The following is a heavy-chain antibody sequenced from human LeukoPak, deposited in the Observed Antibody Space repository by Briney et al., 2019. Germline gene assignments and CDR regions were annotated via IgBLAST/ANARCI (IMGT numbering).Heavy chain of an antibody. D-gene: IGHD6-13*01. CDR2: ISGSGST. V-gene: IGHV3-23*01. CDR1: VITFDSYA. CDR3: AKHLGYSSSHLDY. Sequence: PGGSLRLSCVASVITFDSYAMSWVRQAPGKGLEWVSGISGSGSTYYADSVKGRFTISRDNSKNTLYLQVNTLRAEDTAVYHCAKHLGYSSSHLDYWGQGILVTVSS. J-gene: IGHJ4*02.